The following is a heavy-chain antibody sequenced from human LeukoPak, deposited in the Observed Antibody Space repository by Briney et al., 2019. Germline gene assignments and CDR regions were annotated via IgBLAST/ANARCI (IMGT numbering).Heavy chain of an antibody. Sequence: PGGSLRLSCAASGFTFSNAWMSWVRQAPGKGLEWVGRIKSKTDGGTTDYAAPVKGRFTISRDNAKNSLYLQMNSLRAEDTAVYYCAREYNSPNRFDYWGQGTLVTVSS. CDR2: IKSKTDGGTT. V-gene: IGHV3-15*01. D-gene: IGHD1-20*01. CDR1: GFTFSNAW. CDR3: AREYNSPNRFDY. J-gene: IGHJ4*02.